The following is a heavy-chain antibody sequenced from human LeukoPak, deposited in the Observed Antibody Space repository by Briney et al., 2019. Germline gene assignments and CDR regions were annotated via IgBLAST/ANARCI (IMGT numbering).Heavy chain of an antibody. J-gene: IGHJ4*02. D-gene: IGHD2-15*01. CDR2: ISGSGGST. Sequence: GGSLRLSCAASGFTFSSYAMSWVRQAPGKGLEWVSAISGSGGSTYYANSVKGRFTISRDNSKNTLYLQMNSLRAEDTAVYYCAKGEIVVVVAATREFDYWGQGTLVTVSS. V-gene: IGHV3-23*01. CDR1: GFTFSSYA. CDR3: AKGEIVVVVAATREFDY.